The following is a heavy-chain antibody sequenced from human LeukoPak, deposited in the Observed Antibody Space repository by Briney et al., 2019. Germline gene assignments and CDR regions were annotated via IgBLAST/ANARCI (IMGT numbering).Heavy chain of an antibody. J-gene: IGHJ4*02. CDR1: AFTFSNSA. V-gene: IGHV3-23*01. D-gene: IGHD3-22*01. CDR2: ITGSDDRT. CDR3: AKGPHVGSGYHPDY. Sequence: PGGSLSLSCAASAFTFSNSAMTWVRQAPGKGLEWVSTITGSDDRTYYADSVKGRFTISRDYSRNTLHFQMNSLRVEDTAMYYCAKGPHVGSGYHPDYWGQGTLVTVSS.